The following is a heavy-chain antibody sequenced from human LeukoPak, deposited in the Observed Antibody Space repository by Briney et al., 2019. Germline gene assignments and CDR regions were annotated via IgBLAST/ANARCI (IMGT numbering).Heavy chain of an antibody. CDR1: GGSISSGDYY. Sequence: SETLSLTCTVSGGSISSGDYYWSWIRQPPGKGLEWIGYIYYSGSTYYNPSLKSRVTISVDTSKNQFSLKLSSVTAADTAVYYCARQRMVRGVSYDYWGQGTLVTVSS. V-gene: IGHV4-30-4*08. J-gene: IGHJ4*02. D-gene: IGHD3-10*01. CDR2: IYYSGST. CDR3: ARQRMVRGVSYDY.